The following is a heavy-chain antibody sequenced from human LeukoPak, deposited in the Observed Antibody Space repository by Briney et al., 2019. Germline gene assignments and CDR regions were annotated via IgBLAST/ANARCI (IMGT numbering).Heavy chain of an antibody. Sequence: GGSLRLLCAVSGFTVSNNYMSWVRQAPGKGLEWVSIIYSGNTTYHADSVKGRFTISRDNSRNTLHLQMNSLRAEDTAVYYCARGDFWSAYYNAWGQGTLVTVSS. CDR3: ARGDFWSAYYNA. J-gene: IGHJ5*02. CDR2: IYSGNTT. V-gene: IGHV3-66*01. D-gene: IGHD3-3*01. CDR1: GFTVSNNY.